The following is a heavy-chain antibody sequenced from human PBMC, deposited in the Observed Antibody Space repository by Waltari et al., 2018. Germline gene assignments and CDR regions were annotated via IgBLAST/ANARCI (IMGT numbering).Heavy chain of an antibody. CDR1: GFSISENG. V-gene: IGHV3-48*03. J-gene: IGHJ4*02. CDR3: ARQFAY. CDR2: ISISGTTI. Sequence: EVHLVESGGDLVQPGGSLRLSCATSGFSISENGMNWVRQAPGKGLEWVSYISISGTTISYADSVRGRFTISRDTANNSLFLQMNNLRADDTGVYYCARQFAYWGQGALVTVSS.